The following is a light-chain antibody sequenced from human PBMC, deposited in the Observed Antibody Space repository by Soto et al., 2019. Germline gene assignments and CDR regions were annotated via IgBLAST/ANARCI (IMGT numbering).Light chain of an antibody. J-gene: IGKJ4*01. CDR1: QSISSY. V-gene: IGKV1-39*01. CDR3: LQDYNYPLT. CDR2: AAS. Sequence: DIHIAPCPFTVPKSXSARDTTAXXASQSISSYLNWYQQKPGKAPKLLINAASSLQSGVPSRFSGSGSGTDFTLTISSLQPEDFATYYCLQDYNYPLTFGRGTKVDIK.